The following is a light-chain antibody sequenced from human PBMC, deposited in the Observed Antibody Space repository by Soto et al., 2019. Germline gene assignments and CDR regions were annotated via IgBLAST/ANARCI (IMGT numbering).Light chain of an antibody. CDR2: GAS. CDR3: QQYGSSTYT. CDR1: QSVSNN. V-gene: IGKV3D-15*01. J-gene: IGKJ2*01. Sequence: EIVLTQSPATLSVSPGERAALSCRASQSVSNNLAWYQQKPGQPPRLLIFGASTRATGIPARFSGSGSEAEFTLTISRLEPEDFAVYYCQQYGSSTYTFGQGTKVDIK.